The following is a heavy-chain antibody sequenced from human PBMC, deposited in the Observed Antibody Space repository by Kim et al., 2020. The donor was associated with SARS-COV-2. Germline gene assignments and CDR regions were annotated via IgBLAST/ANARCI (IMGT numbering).Heavy chain of an antibody. J-gene: IGHJ4*02. V-gene: IGHV3-30*18. CDR3: AKELEDYDILTGILEAYFDY. D-gene: IGHD3-9*01. Sequence: GGSLRLSCAASGFTFSSYGMHWVRQAPGKGLEWVAVISYDGSNKYYADSVKGRFTISRDNSKNTLYLQMNSLRAEDTAVYYCAKELEDYDILTGILEAYFDYWGQGTLVTVSS. CDR2: ISYDGSNK. CDR1: GFTFSSYG.